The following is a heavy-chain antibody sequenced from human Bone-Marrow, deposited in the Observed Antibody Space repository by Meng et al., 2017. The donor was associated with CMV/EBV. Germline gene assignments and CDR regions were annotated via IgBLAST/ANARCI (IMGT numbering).Heavy chain of an antibody. D-gene: IGHD3-3*01. CDR3: ASQPTYYDFWSGYIGPNYYYYGMDV. CDR1: GGTFSSYA. Sequence: SVKVSCKASGGTFSSYAISWVRQAPGQGLEWMGGIIPIFGAANYAQKFQGRVTITTDESTSTAYMELSSLRSEDTAVYYCASQPTYYDFWSGYIGPNYYYYGMDVWGQGTTVTVSS. CDR2: IIPIFGAA. J-gene: IGHJ6*02. V-gene: IGHV1-69*05.